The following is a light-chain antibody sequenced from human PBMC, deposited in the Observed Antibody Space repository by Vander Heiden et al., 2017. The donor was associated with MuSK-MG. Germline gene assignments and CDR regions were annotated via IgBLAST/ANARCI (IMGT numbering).Light chain of an antibody. J-gene: IGKJ4*01. CDR2: DAS. CDR1: QGISNY. V-gene: IGKV1-33*01. Sequence: DIQMTQSPSSLSASEGDRVTITCQASQGISNYLNWYHQKPGKVPKVLIYDASDLETGVPSRFRGGGSGTHFTLTISSLQPEDIGTYYCQQYETLPLTFGGGTNVEIK. CDR3: QQYETLPLT.